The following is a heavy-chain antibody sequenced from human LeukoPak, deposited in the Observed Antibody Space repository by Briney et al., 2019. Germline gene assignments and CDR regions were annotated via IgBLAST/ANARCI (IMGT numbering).Heavy chain of an antibody. CDR3: ARVNSSSWYTTLYYGMDV. Sequence: APVKVSCKASGYTFTSYDINWVRQATGQGLEWMGWMNPNSGNTGYAQKFQGRVTMTRNTSISTAYMELSSLRSEDTAVYYCARVNSSSWYTTLYYGMDVWGQGTTVTVSS. V-gene: IGHV1-8*01. D-gene: IGHD6-13*01. J-gene: IGHJ6*02. CDR2: MNPNSGNT. CDR1: GYTFTSYD.